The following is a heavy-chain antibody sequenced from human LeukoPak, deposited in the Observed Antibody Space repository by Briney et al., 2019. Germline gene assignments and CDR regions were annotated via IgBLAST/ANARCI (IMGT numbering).Heavy chain of an antibody. D-gene: IGHD1-26*01. V-gene: IGHV4-31*03. J-gene: IGHJ4*02. CDR1: GGSISSGGYY. Sequence: PSETLSFTCTVSGGSISSGGYYWSWIRQHPGKGLEWIGYIYYSGSTYYNPSLKSRVTISVDTSKNQFSLKLSSVTAADTAVYYCARDQRVGAIDYWGQGTLVTVSS. CDR2: IYYSGST. CDR3: ARDQRVGAIDY.